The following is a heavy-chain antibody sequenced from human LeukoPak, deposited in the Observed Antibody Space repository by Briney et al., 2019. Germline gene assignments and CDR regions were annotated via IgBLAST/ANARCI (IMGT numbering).Heavy chain of an antibody. Sequence: GGSLRLSCAASGFTFSSYAMNWVRQAPGKGLEWVSGISGSGGSTYYADSVRGRFTISRDNSKNTLYLQMNSLKTEDTAVYYCTASFGELTFFDYWGLGTLVTVSS. J-gene: IGHJ4*02. CDR1: GFTFSSYA. V-gene: IGHV3-23*01. D-gene: IGHD3-10*01. CDR2: ISGSGGST. CDR3: TASFGELTFFDY.